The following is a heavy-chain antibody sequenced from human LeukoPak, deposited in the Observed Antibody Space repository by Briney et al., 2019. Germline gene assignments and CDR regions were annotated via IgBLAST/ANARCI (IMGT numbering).Heavy chain of an antibody. CDR1: GYTFTSYG. J-gene: IGHJ4*02. CDR2: ISSYNGNT. CDR3: ARVQLERSGEPFDY. D-gene: IGHD1-1*01. V-gene: IGHV1-18*01. Sequence: ASVKVSCKASGYTFTSYGTSWVRQAPGQGLEWMGWISSYNGNTKYAEKLQGRVTMTTDTSTSTAYMELRSLRSDDTAVYYCARVQLERSGEPFDYWGQGTLVTVSS.